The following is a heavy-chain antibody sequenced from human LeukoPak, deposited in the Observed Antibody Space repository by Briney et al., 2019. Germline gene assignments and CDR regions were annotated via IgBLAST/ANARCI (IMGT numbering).Heavy chain of an antibody. J-gene: IGHJ4*02. CDR2: IYYSGST. D-gene: IGHD3-16*01. V-gene: IGHV4-59*01. Sequence: PSETLSLTCTVSGDSISGYYWAWIRQPPGKGLEWIAYIYYSGSTNYNPSLKSRATISVDTSKNQFSLTLTSVTAADTAVYYCARYAYGGYYFDYWGQGTLVTVSS. CDR1: GDSISGYY. CDR3: ARYAYGGYYFDY.